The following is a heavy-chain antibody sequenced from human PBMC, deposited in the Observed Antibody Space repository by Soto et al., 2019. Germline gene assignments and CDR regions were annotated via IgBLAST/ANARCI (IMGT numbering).Heavy chain of an antibody. CDR1: GGSISSGGYY. D-gene: IGHD2-2*01. CDR2: IYYSGST. CDR3: ARGIVLVPAARHYYYYGMDV. J-gene: IGHJ6*02. Sequence: QVQLQESGPGLVKPSQTLSLTCTVSGGSISSGGYYWSWIRQHPGKGLEWIGYIYYSGSTYYNPSLKSRVTISVDTSKNQFSLKLSSVTAADTAVYYCARGIVLVPAARHYYYYGMDVWGQGTTVTVSS. V-gene: IGHV4-31*03.